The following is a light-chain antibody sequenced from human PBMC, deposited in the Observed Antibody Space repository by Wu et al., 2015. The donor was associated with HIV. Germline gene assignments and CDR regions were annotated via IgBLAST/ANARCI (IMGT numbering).Light chain of an antibody. CDR2: GTS. J-gene: IGKJ4*01. CDR3: QHYSDWPQVT. V-gene: IGKV3-15*01. Sequence: EIVLTQSPGTLSLSPGERATLSCRVSQSISSGYLAWYQQKPGQAPRLLIYGTSIRATGVPARFRGSGSGTEFTLTISSMQSEDFAVYHCQHYSDWPQVTFGGGTKVDIK. CDR1: QSISSGY.